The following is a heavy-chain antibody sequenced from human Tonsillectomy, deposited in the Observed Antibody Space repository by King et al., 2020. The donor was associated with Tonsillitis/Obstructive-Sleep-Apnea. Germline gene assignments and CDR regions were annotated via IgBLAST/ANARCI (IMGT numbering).Heavy chain of an antibody. D-gene: IGHD6-13*01. Sequence: QLVQSGGGVVQPGRSLRLSCAASGFTFSNYGMHWVRQAPGKGLEWVAVISFDGSNEYYADSVKGRFTISRDNSKNTLYLQMNSLRAEDSAVYYCAKSKEKYRSRWYYVDYWGQGTLVTVSS. CDR2: ISFDGSNE. V-gene: IGHV3-30*18. CDR3: AKSKEKYRSRWYYVDY. J-gene: IGHJ4*02. CDR1: GFTFSNYG.